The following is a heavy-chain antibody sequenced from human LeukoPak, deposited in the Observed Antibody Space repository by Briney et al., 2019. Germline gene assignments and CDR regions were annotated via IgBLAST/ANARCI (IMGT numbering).Heavy chain of an antibody. D-gene: IGHD5-24*01. CDR3: ATVRRGWPLFDY. V-gene: IGHV1-24*01. J-gene: IGHJ4*02. Sequence: GASVKVSCKVSGYTLTELSMHWVRQAPGKGLERMGGFDPEDGETIYAQKFQGRVTMTADTSTDTAYMELSSLRSEDTAVYYCATVRRGWPLFDYWGQGTLVTVSS. CDR2: FDPEDGET. CDR1: GYTLTELS.